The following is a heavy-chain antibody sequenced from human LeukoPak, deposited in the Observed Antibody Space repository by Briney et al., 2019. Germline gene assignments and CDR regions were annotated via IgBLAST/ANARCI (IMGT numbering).Heavy chain of an antibody. CDR3: ARETREQWLVNYFDY. Sequence: PSETLSLTCTVSGGSISSYYWSWIRQPPGKGLEWIGRIYTSGSTNYNPSLKSRVTMSVDTSKNQFSLKLSSVTAADTAVYYCARETREQWLVNYFDYWGQGTLVTVSS. CDR1: GGSISSYY. D-gene: IGHD6-19*01. J-gene: IGHJ4*02. V-gene: IGHV4-4*07. CDR2: IYTSGST.